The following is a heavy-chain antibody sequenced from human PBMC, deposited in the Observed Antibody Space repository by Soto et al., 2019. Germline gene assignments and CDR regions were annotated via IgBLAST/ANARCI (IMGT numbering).Heavy chain of an antibody. V-gene: IGHV3-33*01. CDR3: ARGGCSRGSCYDGMDV. D-gene: IGHD2-15*01. CDR2: IWYDGSNK. Sequence: GSLGLSCAASGFTFSSYGMHWVRQAPGKGLEWVAVIWYDGSNKYYADSVKGRFTISRDNSKNTLYLQMNSLRAEDTAVYYCARGGCSRGSCYDGMDVWGQGTTVPVSS. J-gene: IGHJ6*02. CDR1: GFTFSSYG.